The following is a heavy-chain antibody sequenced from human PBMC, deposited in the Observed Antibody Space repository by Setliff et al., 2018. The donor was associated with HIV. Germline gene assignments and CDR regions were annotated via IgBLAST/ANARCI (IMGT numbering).Heavy chain of an antibody. CDR2: IYYSGAT. CDR3: ARLGYVSGGFYKTPGPYYFDY. J-gene: IGHJ4*02. D-gene: IGHD3-10*01. CDR1: GGSMSSSSYY. V-gene: IGHV4-39*01. Sequence: SETLSLTCTVSGGSMSSSSYYWGWIRQTPDKGMEWIGIIYYSGATYYNPSLTSRVTISVDTSRNQFSLKLRSVTAADTAAYYCARLGYVSGGFYKTPGPYYFDYWGQGALVTVSS.